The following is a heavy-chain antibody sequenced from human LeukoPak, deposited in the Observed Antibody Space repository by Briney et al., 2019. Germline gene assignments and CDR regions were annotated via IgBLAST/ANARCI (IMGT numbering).Heavy chain of an antibody. CDR1: GGTLSNYA. Sequence: GSSVKVSCKASGGTLSNYAISWVRQAPGQGLEWIGGIIPIFGTANYAQKFQGRVTITADESTSTAYMELSSLRSEDTAVYYCASASTTLGYYYGSGSLGDAFDIWGQGTMVTVSS. D-gene: IGHD3-10*01. J-gene: IGHJ3*02. V-gene: IGHV1-69*01. CDR3: ASASTTLGYYYGSGSLGDAFDI. CDR2: IIPIFGTA.